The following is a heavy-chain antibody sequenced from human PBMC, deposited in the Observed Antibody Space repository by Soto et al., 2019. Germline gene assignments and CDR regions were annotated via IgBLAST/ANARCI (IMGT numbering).Heavy chain of an antibody. CDR3: ANALGLYYFDY. CDR1: GYTFTGYA. J-gene: IGHJ4*02. Sequence: QVQLVQSGAEVKKPGASVKVSCKASGYTFTGYAMHWVRQAPGQRLEWTGWINAGNGNTKYSQKFQGRVTITRDTSASTAYMELSSLRSEDTAVYYCANALGLYYFDYWGQGTLVTVSS. CDR2: INAGNGNT. D-gene: IGHD3-16*01. V-gene: IGHV1-3*01.